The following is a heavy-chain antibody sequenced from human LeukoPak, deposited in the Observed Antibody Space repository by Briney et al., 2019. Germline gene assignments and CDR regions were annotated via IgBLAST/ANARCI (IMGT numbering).Heavy chain of an antibody. Sequence: GGSLRLSCAASGFTFNTYALSWVRQAPGNGLEWVSSLCARGTNIYYADSLKGRFTISRDNANNSLSLQMNSLRAEDTAVYYCARQRNGYNKLKDAFDMWGQGTMVTVSS. CDR1: GFTFNTYA. CDR2: LCARGTNI. J-gene: IGHJ3*02. V-gene: IGHV3-21*06. CDR3: ARQRNGYNKLKDAFDM. D-gene: IGHD5-24*01.